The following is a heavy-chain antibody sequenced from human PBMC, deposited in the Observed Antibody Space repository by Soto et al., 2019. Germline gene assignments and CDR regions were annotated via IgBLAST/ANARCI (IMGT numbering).Heavy chain of an antibody. V-gene: IGHV1-3*01. CDR3: ARGWGSGGQYFDY. CDR1: GYTFTSYA. D-gene: IGHD2-15*01. Sequence: QVQLVQSGAEVNKPGASVKVSCKASGYTFTSYAMHWVRQAPGQRLEWMGWINAGNGNTKYSQKFQGRVTITRDTSASTAYMELSSLRSEDTAVYYCARGWGSGGQYFDYWGQGTLVTVSS. J-gene: IGHJ4*02. CDR2: INAGNGNT.